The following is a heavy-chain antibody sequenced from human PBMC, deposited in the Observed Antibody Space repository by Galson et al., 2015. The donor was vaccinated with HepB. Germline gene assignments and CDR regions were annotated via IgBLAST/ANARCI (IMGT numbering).Heavy chain of an antibody. CDR3: AKGPGPIVEPTAGVFDV. J-gene: IGHJ3*01. D-gene: IGHD1-26*01. V-gene: IGHV3-30*18. CDR2: ISYDGSNK. Sequence: PLRLSCAGSGFIFSRHGIHWVRQAPGKGLDWVAAISYDGSNKYYADSVKGRFTISRDNSKNTLYLQMNSLRAEDTALYYCAKGPGPIVEPTAGVFDVWGQGTMVTVSS. CDR1: GFIFSRHG.